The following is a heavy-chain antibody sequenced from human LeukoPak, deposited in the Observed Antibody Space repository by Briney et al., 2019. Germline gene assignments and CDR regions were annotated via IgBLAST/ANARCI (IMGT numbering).Heavy chain of an antibody. Sequence: GGSLRLSCAASGFNFDDYAMHWVRQAPGKGLEWVSLISWDGGSTYYADSVKGRFTISRDNSKNSLYLQMNSLRAEDTALYYCEKVRGYSSGGSCYSGFGYMDVWGKGTMVTVSS. D-gene: IGHD2-15*01. J-gene: IGHJ6*03. V-gene: IGHV3-43D*04. CDR2: ISWDGGST. CDR1: GFNFDDYA. CDR3: EKVRGYSSGGSCYSGFGYMDV.